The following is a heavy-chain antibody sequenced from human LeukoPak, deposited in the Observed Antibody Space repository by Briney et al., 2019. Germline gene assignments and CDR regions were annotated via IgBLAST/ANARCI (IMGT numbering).Heavy chain of an antibody. CDR2: INHSGST. CDR3: TAYDFWSGYYRGWFDP. D-gene: IGHD3-3*01. J-gene: IGHJ5*02. Sequence: SETLSLTCAVYGGSFSGYYWSWIRQPPGKGLEWIGEINHSGSTNYNPSLKSRVTISVDTSKSQFSLKLSSVTAADTAVYYCTAYDFWSGYYRGWFDPWGQGTLVTVSS. V-gene: IGHV4-34*01. CDR1: GGSFSGYY.